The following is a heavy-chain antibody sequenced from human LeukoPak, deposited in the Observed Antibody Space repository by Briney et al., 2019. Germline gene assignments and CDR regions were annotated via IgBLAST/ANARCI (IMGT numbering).Heavy chain of an antibody. Sequence: SETLSLTCAVSVGSISSYYWSWVRQRPGKGLEWSGYIYYSGSTNYNPSLQSRVTISVDTSKNQFSLKLGSVTAADTAVYYCAREEALGSGSFDYWGQGTLVTVSS. CDR2: IYYSGST. J-gene: IGHJ4*02. CDR3: AREEALGSGSFDY. CDR1: VGSISSYY. D-gene: IGHD3-3*02. V-gene: IGHV4-59*01.